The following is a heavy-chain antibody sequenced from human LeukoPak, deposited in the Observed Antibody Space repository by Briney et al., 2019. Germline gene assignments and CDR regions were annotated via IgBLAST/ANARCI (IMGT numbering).Heavy chain of an antibody. D-gene: IGHD4-17*01. CDR2: INPDSGGT. Sequence: ASVKVSCKASGYTFTGYYMHWVRQAPGQGLEWMGWINPDSGGTSYAQKFQGRVTMTRDTSISTAYMELSRLRSDDTAFYYCARDTITVTTPYFDYWGQGTLVTVPS. CDR1: GYTFTGYY. CDR3: ARDTITVTTPYFDY. J-gene: IGHJ4*02. V-gene: IGHV1-2*02.